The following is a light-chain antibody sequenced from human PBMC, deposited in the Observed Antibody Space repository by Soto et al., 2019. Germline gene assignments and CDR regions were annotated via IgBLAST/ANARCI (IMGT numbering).Light chain of an antibody. CDR3: SSYTSTSRV. Sequence: QSALTQPASVSGSPGQSITISCTGTSSDVGGYNYVSWYQQHPGKAPKLMIYDVSNRPSGVSNRFSGSKSGNTASLTISGHQAEDEADYYCSSYTSTSRVFGGGTQLTVL. CDR2: DVS. J-gene: IGLJ2*01. V-gene: IGLV2-14*01. CDR1: SSDVGGYNY.